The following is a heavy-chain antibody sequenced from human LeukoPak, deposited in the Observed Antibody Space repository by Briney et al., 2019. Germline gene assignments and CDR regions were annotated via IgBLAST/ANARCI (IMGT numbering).Heavy chain of an antibody. Sequence: PSETLSLTCTVSGGSISSYYWSWIRQPPGKGLEWIGYIYYSGSTNYNPSLKSRVTISVDTSKNQFSLKLSSVTAADTAVYYCARVRLWFGSKTSYYMDVWGKGTTVTISS. CDR3: ARVRLWFGSKTSYYMDV. CDR2: IYYSGST. CDR1: GGSISSYY. J-gene: IGHJ6*03. D-gene: IGHD3-10*01. V-gene: IGHV4-59*01.